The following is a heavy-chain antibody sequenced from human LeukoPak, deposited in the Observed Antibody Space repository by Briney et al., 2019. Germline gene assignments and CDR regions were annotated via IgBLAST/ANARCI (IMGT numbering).Heavy chain of an antibody. V-gene: IGHV1-18*01. Sequence: GASVKVSCKASGYTFTSYGLSWVRQAPGQGLEWIGWFSAYNGNTNYAQKLQGRVTMTTDTSTNTAYMELRSLRSDDTAVYYCARGAGYCSSTSCYVFSVDYYYYGMDVWGQGTTVTVSS. CDR1: GYTFTSYG. D-gene: IGHD2-2*01. J-gene: IGHJ6*02. CDR3: ARGAGYCSSTSCYVFSVDYYYYGMDV. CDR2: FSAYNGNT.